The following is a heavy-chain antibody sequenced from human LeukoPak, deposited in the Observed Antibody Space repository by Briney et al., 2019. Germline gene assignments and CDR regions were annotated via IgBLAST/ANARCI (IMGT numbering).Heavy chain of an antibody. CDR2: IYSGGST. CDR1: GFTVXSNY. J-gene: IGHJ4*02. CDR3: SIGELPYFDY. Sequence: SGFTVXSNYMSXVRQAPGKGLEWVSVIYSGGSTYYADSVKGRFTISRDNSKNTLYLQMNSLRAEDTAVYYCSIGELPYFDYWGQGTLVTVSS. V-gene: IGHV3-66*02. D-gene: IGHD3-10*01.